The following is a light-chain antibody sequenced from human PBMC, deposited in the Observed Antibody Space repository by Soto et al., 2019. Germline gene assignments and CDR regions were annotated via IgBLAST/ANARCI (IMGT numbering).Light chain of an antibody. V-gene: IGLV2-11*01. J-gene: IGLJ1*01. CDR2: GVT. CDR3: CSYAGSYTYV. Sequence: QSALSQPRSVSGSPGQSLTISCTGTSSDVGAYNYVSWYQHHPGKAPKLVIYGVTKRPSGVPDRFSGSKSGNTASLTISGLQGDDEADYYCCSYAGSYTYVFGIGTKVTV. CDR1: SSDVGAYNY.